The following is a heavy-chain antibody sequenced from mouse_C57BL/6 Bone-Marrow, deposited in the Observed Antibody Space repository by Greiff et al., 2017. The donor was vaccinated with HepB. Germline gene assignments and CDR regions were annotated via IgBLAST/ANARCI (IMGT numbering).Heavy chain of an antibody. CDR3: ARHGYCSSYGAMDY. CDR2: ISSGGSYT. V-gene: IGHV5-6*01. D-gene: IGHD1-1*01. J-gene: IGHJ4*01. Sequence: EVMLVESGGDLVKPGGSLKLSCAASGFTFSSYGMSWVRQTPDKRLEWVATISSGGSYTYYPDSVKGRFTISRDNAKNTLYLQMSSLKSEDTAMYYCARHGYCSSYGAMDYWGQGTSVTVSS. CDR1: GFTFSSYG.